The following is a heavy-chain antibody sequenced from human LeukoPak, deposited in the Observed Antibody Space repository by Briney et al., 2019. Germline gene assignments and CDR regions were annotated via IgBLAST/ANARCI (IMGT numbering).Heavy chain of an antibody. CDR1: GLDFSNYY. CDR3: TRDEGATVATYRFDF. J-gene: IGHJ4*02. V-gene: IGHV3-7*01. Sequence: GGSVRLSCEASGLDFSNYYMSWVRQAPGKGLEWLANIKYDGSANYYVDSVKGRFTISRDNAKNSLYLQMNSLRAEDTAVYYCTRDEGATVATYRFDFWGQGTLVTVSS. CDR2: IKYDGSAN. D-gene: IGHD4-23*01.